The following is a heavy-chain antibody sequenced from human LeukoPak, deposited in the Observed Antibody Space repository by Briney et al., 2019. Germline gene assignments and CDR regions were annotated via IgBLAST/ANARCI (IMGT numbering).Heavy chain of an antibody. CDR2: IYTSGST. V-gene: IGHV4-61*02. J-gene: IGHJ6*03. D-gene: IGHD3-16*01. Sequence: TSETLSHTCTVSGGSISSGSYYWSWIRQPAGKGLEWIGRIYTSGSTNYNPSLKSRVTISVDTSKNQVSLKLSSVTAADTAVYYCARGRLGFLYYYYYMDVWGKGTTVTVS. CDR3: ARGRLGFLYYYYYMDV. CDR1: GGSISSGSYY.